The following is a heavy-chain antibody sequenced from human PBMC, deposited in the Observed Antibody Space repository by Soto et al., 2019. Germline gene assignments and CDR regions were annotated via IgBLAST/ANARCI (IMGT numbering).Heavy chain of an antibody. V-gene: IGHV1-18*01. Sequence: ASVKVSCKASGYTFTSYAMHWVRQAPGQGLEWMGRIITNIGNTNYPQKLRGRVTMTTDTSTSTAYMELRSLRSDDTAVYYCARDTPTPYYDFWSAYYSDNWFDPWGQGTLVTVSS. CDR1: GYTFTSYA. D-gene: IGHD3-3*01. J-gene: IGHJ5*02. CDR2: IITNIGNT. CDR3: ARDTPTPYYDFWSAYYSDNWFDP.